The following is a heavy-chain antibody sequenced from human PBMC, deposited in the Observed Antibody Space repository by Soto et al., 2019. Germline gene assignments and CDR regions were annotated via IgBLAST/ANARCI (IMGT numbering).Heavy chain of an antibody. CDR1: GGSISSGCYY. J-gene: IGHJ4*02. D-gene: IGHD2-21*01. CDR3: ARGATAYYFEY. CDR2: IYYSGST. Sequence: TLSLTCTVSGGSISSGCYYWSWIRQHPGKGLEWIGYIYYSGSTYYNPSLKSRVTISVDTSKNQFSLKLSSLTYADTAVYYCARGATAYYFEYWGQGTMVNVSS. V-gene: IGHV4-31*03.